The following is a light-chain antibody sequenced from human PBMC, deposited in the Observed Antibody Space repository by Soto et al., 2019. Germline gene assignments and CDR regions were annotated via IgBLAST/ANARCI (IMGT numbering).Light chain of an antibody. V-gene: IGLV2-14*01. CDR1: SSDVGGYNY. J-gene: IGLJ2*01. CDR3: SSYTSSSTGVV. Sequence: LTQPASVSGSPGQSITISCTGTSSDVGGYNYVSWYQQHPGKAPKLMIYEVSNRPSGVSNRFSGSKSGNTASLTISGLQAEDEADYYCSSYTSSSTGVVFGGGTKVTVL. CDR2: EVS.